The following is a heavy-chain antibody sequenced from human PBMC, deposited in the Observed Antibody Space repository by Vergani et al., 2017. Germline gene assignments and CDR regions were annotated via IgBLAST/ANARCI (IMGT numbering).Heavy chain of an antibody. Sequence: QVQLQESGPGLVKPSQTLSLTCTVSGGSLSSGGYYWSWIRQHPGKGLEWIGYIYYSGSTYYNPSLKSRVTISVDTSKNQFSLKLSSVTAADTAVYYCARHYDSSGYYFLSRGKDARAFDIWGQGTMVTVSS. J-gene: IGHJ3*02. D-gene: IGHD3-22*01. CDR3: ARHYDSSGYYFLSRGKDARAFDI. V-gene: IGHV4-31*03. CDR1: GGSLSSGGYY. CDR2: IYYSGST.